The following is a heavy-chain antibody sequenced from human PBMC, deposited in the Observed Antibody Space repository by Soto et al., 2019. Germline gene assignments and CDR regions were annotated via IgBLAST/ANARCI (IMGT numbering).Heavy chain of an antibody. V-gene: IGHV3-74*01. CDR2: INSDGSST. CDR3: ARDRGTRIVVEPSWFDP. J-gene: IGHJ5*02. Sequence: EVQLVESGGGLVQPGGSLRLSCAASGFTFSSHWMHWVRQAPGKGLVWVSRINSDGSSTSYADYVKGRFTISRDNAKNTLYLHMNSRRGEDTAVYYCARDRGTRIVVEPSWFDPCGQGTLVTVSS. D-gene: IGHD2-2*01. CDR1: GFTFSSHW.